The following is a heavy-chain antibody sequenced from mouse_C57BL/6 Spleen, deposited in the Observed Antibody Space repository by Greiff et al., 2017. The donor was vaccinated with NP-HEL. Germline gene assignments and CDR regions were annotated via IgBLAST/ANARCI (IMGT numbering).Heavy chain of an antibody. CDR2: INPSNGGT. CDR3: ARGGYYGLYYFDY. J-gene: IGHJ2*01. Sequence: QVHVKQPGTELVKPGASVKLSCKASGYTFTSYWMHWVKQRPGQGLEWIGNINPSNGGTNYNEKFKSKATLTVDKSSSTAYMQLSSLTSEDSAVYYCARGGYYGLYYFDYWGQGTTLTVSS. D-gene: IGHD1-1*01. CDR1: GYTFTSYW. V-gene: IGHV1-53*01.